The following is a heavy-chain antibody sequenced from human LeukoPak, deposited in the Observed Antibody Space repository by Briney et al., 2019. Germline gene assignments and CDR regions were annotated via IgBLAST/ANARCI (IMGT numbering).Heavy chain of an antibody. CDR1: GFTVSSNY. CDR2: IYSGGST. J-gene: IGHJ4*02. Sequence: GGSLRLSCAASGFTVSSNYMSWVRQAPGKGLEWVSVIYSGGSTYYADSVKGRFTISRDNSKNTLYLQMNSLRAEDTAVYYCARSSGYYYGMDYWGQGTLVTVSS. D-gene: IGHD3-22*01. CDR3: ARSSGYYYGMDY. V-gene: IGHV3-66*01.